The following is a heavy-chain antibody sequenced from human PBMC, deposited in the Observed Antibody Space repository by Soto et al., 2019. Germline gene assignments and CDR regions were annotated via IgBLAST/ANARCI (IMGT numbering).Heavy chain of an antibody. CDR1: GFTFSSYA. D-gene: IGHD2-2*01. CDR3: ARVIEDIVLVPAAMRHYYYYYGMDV. J-gene: IGHJ6*02. CDR2: ISYDGSNK. Sequence: QVPLVESGGGVVQPGRSLRLSCAASGFTFSSYAMHWVRQAPGKGLEWVAVISYDGSNKYYADSVKGRFTISRDNSNITLDLQMNSLRAEDTAVYYWARVIEDIVLVPAAMRHYYYYYGMDVWGQGTTVTVSS. V-gene: IGHV3-30*14.